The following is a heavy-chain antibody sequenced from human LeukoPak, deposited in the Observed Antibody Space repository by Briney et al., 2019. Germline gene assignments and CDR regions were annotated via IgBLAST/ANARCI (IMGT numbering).Heavy chain of an antibody. D-gene: IGHD3-16*02. CDR2: ISYDGSNK. CDR3: ARDRYRSLDY. Sequence: PGGSLRLSCAASGFTFSSYAMHWVRQAPGKGLEWVAVISYDGSNKYYADSVKGRFTISRDNSKNTLYLQMNSLRAEDTAVYYCARDRYRSLDYWGHGTLVAVSS. J-gene: IGHJ4*01. CDR1: GFTFSSYA. V-gene: IGHV3-30*01.